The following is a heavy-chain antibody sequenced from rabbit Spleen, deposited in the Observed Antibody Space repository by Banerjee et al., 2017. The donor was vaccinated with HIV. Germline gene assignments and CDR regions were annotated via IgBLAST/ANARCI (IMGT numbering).Heavy chain of an antibody. J-gene: IGHJ4*01. CDR3: ARVPSSSHGYVDL. Sequence: QEQLVESGGGLVQPGGSLKLSCTASGFSFSSSYYMCWVRQAPGKGLEWIACIYAGGSGSTYYASWAKGRFTISKTSSTTVTLQMTSLTAADTATYFCARVPSSSHGYVDLWGPGTLVTVS. CDR2: IYAGGSGST. CDR1: GFSFSSSYY. V-gene: IGHV1S45*01. D-gene: IGHD6-1*01.